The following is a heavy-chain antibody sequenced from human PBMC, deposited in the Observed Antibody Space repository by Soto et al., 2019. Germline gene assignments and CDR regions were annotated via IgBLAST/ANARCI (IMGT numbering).Heavy chain of an antibody. CDR3: ASFIAARPGGYYYGMDV. CDR2: ISSSSSYI. CDR1: GFTFSSYS. D-gene: IGHD6-6*01. V-gene: IGHV3-21*01. J-gene: IGHJ6*02. Sequence: EVQLVESGGGLVKPGGSPRLSCAASGFTFSSYSMNWVRQAPGKGLEWVSSISSSSSYIYYADSVKGRFTISRDNAKNSLYLQMNSLRAEDTAVYYCASFIAARPGGYYYGMDVWGQGTTVTVSS.